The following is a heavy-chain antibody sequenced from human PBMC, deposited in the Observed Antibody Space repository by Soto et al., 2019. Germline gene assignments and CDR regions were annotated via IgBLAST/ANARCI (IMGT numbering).Heavy chain of an antibody. CDR2: INPSGGST. J-gene: IGHJ4*02. CDR3: ARGVDSGSYYNNRIFDY. D-gene: IGHD1-26*01. CDR1: GYTFTSYY. V-gene: IGHV1-46*01. Sequence: GPSVKVSCKASGYTFTSYYMHWVRQAPGQGLEWMGIINPSGGSTSYAQKFQGRVTMTRDTSTSTVYMELSSLRSEDTAVYYCARGVDSGSYYNNRIFDYWGQGTLVTVSS.